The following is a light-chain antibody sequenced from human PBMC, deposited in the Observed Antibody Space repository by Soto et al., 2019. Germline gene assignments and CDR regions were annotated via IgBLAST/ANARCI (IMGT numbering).Light chain of an antibody. CDR1: SSDVGSYNL. J-gene: IGLJ1*01. V-gene: IGLV2-23*01. CDR3: CSYAGSSTSPYV. Sequence: QSALTQPASVSGSPGQSITISCTGTSSDVGSYNLVSWYQQHPGKAPKLMIYEGSKRPSGVSNRFSGSKSGNTASLTISGLQPEDEADSYCCSYAGSSTSPYVFGTGTKLTVL. CDR2: EGS.